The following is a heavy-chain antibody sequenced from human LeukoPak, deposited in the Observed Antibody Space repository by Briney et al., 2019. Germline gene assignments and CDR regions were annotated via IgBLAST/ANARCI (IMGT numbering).Heavy chain of an antibody. Sequence: SETLSLTCTVSGYSISSGYYWGWIRPPPGKGLEWIGSIYHSGSTYYNPSLKSRVTISVDTSKDQFSLKLSSVTAADTAVYYCARVESGSFHYWGQGTLVTVSS. V-gene: IGHV4-38-2*02. CDR1: GYSISSGYY. D-gene: IGHD1-26*01. CDR2: IYHSGST. J-gene: IGHJ4*02. CDR3: ARVESGSFHY.